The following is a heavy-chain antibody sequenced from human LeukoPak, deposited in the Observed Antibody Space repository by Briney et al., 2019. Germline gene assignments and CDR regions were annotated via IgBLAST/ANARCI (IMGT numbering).Heavy chain of an antibody. CDR1: GYTFSSYY. CDR3: ARVRGRGGYDI. D-gene: IGHD5-12*01. CDR2: INPNSGGT. V-gene: IGHV1-2*02. J-gene: IGHJ4*02. Sequence: GASVKVSCKASGYTFSSYYMHWVRQAPGQGLEWMGWINPNSGGTNYAQKFQGRVTMTRDTSISTAYMELSRLRSDDTAVYYCARVRGRGGYDIWGQGTLVTVSS.